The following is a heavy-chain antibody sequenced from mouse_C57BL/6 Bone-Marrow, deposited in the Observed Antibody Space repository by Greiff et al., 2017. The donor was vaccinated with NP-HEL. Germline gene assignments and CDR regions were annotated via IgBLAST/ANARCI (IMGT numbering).Heavy chain of an antibody. CDR1: GYTFTDYN. D-gene: IGHD2-5*01. V-gene: IGHV1-18*01. CDR2: INPNNGGT. Sequence: EVQLQQSGPELVKPGASVKIPCKASGYTFTDYNMDWVKQSHGKSLEWIGDINPNNGGTIYNQKFKGKATLTVDKSSSTAYMELRSLTSEDTAVYYCARWESYSKEFAYWGKGTLVTVSA. J-gene: IGHJ3*01. CDR3: ARWESYSKEFAY.